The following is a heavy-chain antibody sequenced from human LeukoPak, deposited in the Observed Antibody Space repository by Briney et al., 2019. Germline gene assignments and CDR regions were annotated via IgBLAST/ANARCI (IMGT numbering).Heavy chain of an antibody. V-gene: IGHV3-9*01. CDR1: GLTFYDYA. J-gene: IGHJ4*02. CDR2: ITWNSGSI. D-gene: IGHD3-10*01. Sequence: GGSLRVSCAASGLTFYDYAMHWVGQAPGKGLEWVSGITWNSGSIAYADSVKGRFTISRDNAKNSLYLQVNSLRSEDTALYYRAAGAGITRYWGQGTLVTVSS. CDR3: AAGAGITRY.